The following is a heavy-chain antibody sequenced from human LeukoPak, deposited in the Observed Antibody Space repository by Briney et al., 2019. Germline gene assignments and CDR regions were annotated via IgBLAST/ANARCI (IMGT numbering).Heavy chain of an antibody. Sequence: PSETLSLTCAVYGGSFSGYYWSWIRQPPGKGLEWIGEINHSGSTNYNPSLKSRVTISVDTSKNQFSLKLSSVTAADTAVYYCARSPQGTWIQLWKFDYWGQGTLVTVSS. CDR1: GGSFSGYY. CDR2: INHSGST. V-gene: IGHV4-34*01. D-gene: IGHD5-18*01. CDR3: ARSPQGTWIQLWKFDY. J-gene: IGHJ4*02.